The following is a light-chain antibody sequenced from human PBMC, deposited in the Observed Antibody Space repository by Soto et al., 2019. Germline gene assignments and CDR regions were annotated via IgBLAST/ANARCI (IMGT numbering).Light chain of an antibody. V-gene: IGKV1-6*01. CDR2: TAS. CDR1: HAIRND. CDR3: LHDYSYPRT. J-gene: IGKJ1*01. Sequence: AIQMTQSPSSLSASVGDRVIITCRASHAIRNDLGWYQQKPGKAPKLLIYTASTLQSGVPSRFSGSGSGADFTLTIRSLQPEDSATYYCLHDYSYPRTFGQGTKVEIK.